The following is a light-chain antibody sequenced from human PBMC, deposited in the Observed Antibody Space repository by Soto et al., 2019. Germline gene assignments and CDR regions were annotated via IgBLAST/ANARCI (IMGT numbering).Light chain of an antibody. J-gene: IGKJ4*01. V-gene: IGKV3-15*01. CDR2: GAS. CDR3: QEYYNWRRST. Sequence: DIVMTQSPATLSVSPGERATLSCRASQSVSRDLAWYQQKPGQAPRLLIFGASARATGIPPRFSGSGSGTEFTLTISSLQSEDSAVYYCQEYYNWRRSTFGGGTKVDIK. CDR1: QSVSRD.